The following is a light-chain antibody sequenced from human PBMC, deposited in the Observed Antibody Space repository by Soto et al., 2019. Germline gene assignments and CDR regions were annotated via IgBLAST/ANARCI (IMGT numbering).Light chain of an antibody. Sequence: SYELTQPPSVSVAPGQTATITCGGINIGIKSVHWYQQRPGQSPVLVVYDVGDRPSGIPERFSGSKSGSSATLTISRVEAGDEADYYCQVWHNGSEHYVFGSGTKVTVL. J-gene: IGLJ1*01. V-gene: IGLV3-21*02. CDR3: QVWHNGSEHYV. CDR2: DVG. CDR1: NIGIKS.